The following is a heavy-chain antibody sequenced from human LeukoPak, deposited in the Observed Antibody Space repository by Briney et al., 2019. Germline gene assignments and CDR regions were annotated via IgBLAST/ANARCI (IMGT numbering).Heavy chain of an antibody. Sequence: GASVKVSCKASGYTFTGYYMHWVRQAPGQGLEWMGRINPNSGGTNYAQKFQGRVTMTRDTSISTAYMELSRLRSDDTAVYYCARSYGDYGNHYYYMDVWSKGTTVTVSS. CDR2: INPNSGGT. J-gene: IGHJ6*03. V-gene: IGHV1-2*06. CDR1: GYTFTGYY. D-gene: IGHD4-17*01. CDR3: ARSYGDYGNHYYYMDV.